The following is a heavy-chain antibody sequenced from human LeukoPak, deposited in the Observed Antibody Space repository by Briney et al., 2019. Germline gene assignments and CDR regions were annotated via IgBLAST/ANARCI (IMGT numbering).Heavy chain of an antibody. CDR2: INHSGST. Sequence: SETLSLTCAVYGGSFSGYYWSWIRQPPGKGLEWIGEINHSGSTNYNPPLKSRDTISVDTSKNQFSLKLSSVTAADTAVYYCAGAFNGNGPFDYWGQGTLVTVSS. V-gene: IGHV4-34*01. J-gene: IGHJ4*02. CDR1: GGSFSGYY. D-gene: IGHD2-8*01. CDR3: AGAFNGNGPFDY.